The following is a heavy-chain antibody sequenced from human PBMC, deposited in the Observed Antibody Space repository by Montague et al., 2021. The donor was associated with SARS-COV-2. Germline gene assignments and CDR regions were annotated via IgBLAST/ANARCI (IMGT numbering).Heavy chain of an antibody. CDR2: LYYSGSS. CDR1: GGSIRTSSYY. J-gene: IGHJ3*02. Sequence: SETLSLTCTVSGGSIRTSSYYWGRICLPPGKGLIWIGSLYYSGSSYYNPSLKSRVTISVDTSKNQFSLKLSSVTAADTAVYYCAMRGGALDAFDIWGQGTMVIVSS. CDR3: AMRGGALDAFDI. V-gene: IGHV4-39*01. D-gene: IGHD4-17*01.